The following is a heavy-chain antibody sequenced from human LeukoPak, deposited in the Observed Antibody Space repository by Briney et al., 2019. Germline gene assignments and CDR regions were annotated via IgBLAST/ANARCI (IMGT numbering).Heavy chain of an antibody. CDR1: GFTFRNYA. CDR2: IIDDGDDK. D-gene: IGHD6-6*01. CDR3: AKGSRSSRPYYFDY. Sequence: GGSLRLSCAASGFTFRNYAMAWVRQTPDRGLEWVSAIIDDGDDKYHADSVKGRFIISRDNPKNILYLQMNGLRAEDTAIYYCAKGSRSSRPYYFDYWGQGILVTVSS. J-gene: IGHJ4*02. V-gene: IGHV3-23*01.